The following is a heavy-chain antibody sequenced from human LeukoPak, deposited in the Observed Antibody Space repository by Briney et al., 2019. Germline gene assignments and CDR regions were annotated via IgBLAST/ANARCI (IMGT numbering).Heavy chain of an antibody. V-gene: IGHV3-74*01. Sequence: GGSLRLSCAASGFTFSVYWMHWVRQAPGKGLVWVSRIKTDGSIKYYADSVKGRFTISRDNPKNTLYRKMNRLRAEDTAVYYCVADFMYNTACIGSWGQGTLVTVSS. CDR3: VADFMYNTACIGS. CDR1: GFTFSVYW. CDR2: IKTDGSIK. J-gene: IGHJ4*02. D-gene: IGHD5-18*01.